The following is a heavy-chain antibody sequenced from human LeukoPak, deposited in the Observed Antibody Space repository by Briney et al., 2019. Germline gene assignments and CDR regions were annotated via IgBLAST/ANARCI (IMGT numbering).Heavy chain of an antibody. J-gene: IGHJ5*02. CDR3: ARDLNIGEYIAGRKYNWFDP. Sequence: SETLSLTCAVSGGSISSYYWSWIRQPAGKGLEWIGRIYTSGSTNYNPSLKSRVTMSVDTSKNQFSLKLSSVTAADTAVYYCARDLNIGEYIAGRKYNWFDPWGQGTLVTVS. D-gene: IGHD6-6*01. V-gene: IGHV4-4*07. CDR2: IYTSGST. CDR1: GGSISSYY.